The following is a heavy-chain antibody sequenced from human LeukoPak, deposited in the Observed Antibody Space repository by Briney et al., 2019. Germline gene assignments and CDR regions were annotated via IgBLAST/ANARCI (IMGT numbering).Heavy chain of an antibody. J-gene: IGHJ4*02. V-gene: IGHV4-30-4*07. CDR3: ARNGDDSSDYYYFDY. CDR1: GDSISSGDYS. D-gene: IGHD3-22*01. Sequence: SETLSLTCAVSGDSISSGDYSWSWIRQPPGKGLEWIGYIYNSGTTNYNPSLKSRVTISVDTSKNQFSLKLSSVTAADTAIYYCARNGDDSSDYYYFDYWGQGTLVTVPS. CDR2: IYNSGTT.